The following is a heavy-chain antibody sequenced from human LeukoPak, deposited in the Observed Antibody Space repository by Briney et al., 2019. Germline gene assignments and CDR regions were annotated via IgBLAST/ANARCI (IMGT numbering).Heavy chain of an antibody. CDR2: IYYSGST. J-gene: IGHJ4*02. CDR3: AGGLAAAGTLAY. V-gene: IGHV4-59*01. CDR1: GGSISSYY. Sequence: SETLSLTCTVSGGSISSYYWSWIRQPPGKGLEWIGYIYYSGSTNYNPSLKSRVTISVDTSTNQFSLRLSSVTAADTAVYYCAGGLAAAGTLAYWGQGTLVTVSS. D-gene: IGHD6-13*01.